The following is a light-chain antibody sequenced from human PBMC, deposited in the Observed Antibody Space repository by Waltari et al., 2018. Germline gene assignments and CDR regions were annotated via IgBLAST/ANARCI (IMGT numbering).Light chain of an antibody. Sequence: EIVLTQSPGTLSLSPGERATLSCRASQSVGRSLVWYQPKPGQAPSLVINNTYPRATGIPARFSGSGTETDFRLTVRKLEPEDFVVDYCQDNVRIPVTFGQGTKVESK. CDR1: QSVGRS. V-gene: IGKV3D-11*02. J-gene: IGKJ1*01. CDR2: NTY. CDR3: QDNVRIPVT.